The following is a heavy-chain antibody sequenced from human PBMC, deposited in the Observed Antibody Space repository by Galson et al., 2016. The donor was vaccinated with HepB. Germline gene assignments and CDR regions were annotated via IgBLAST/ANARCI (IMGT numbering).Heavy chain of an antibody. V-gene: IGHV3-9*01. Sequence: SLRLSCAASGFTFDDYTMHWVRQAPGKGLEWVSGISWNSGSIGYADSVKGRYTISRDNAKNSLYLQMNSLRAEDTALYYCAKGRRYFDWLLGFDYWGQGILVTVSS. CDR1: GFTFDDYT. CDR2: ISWNSGSI. CDR3: AKGRRYFDWLLGFDY. D-gene: IGHD3-9*01. J-gene: IGHJ4*02.